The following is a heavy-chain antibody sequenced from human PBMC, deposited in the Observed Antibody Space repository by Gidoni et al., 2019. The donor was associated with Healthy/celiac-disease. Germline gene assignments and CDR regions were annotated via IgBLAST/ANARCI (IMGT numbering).Heavy chain of an antibody. Sequence: QVQLVESGGGVVQPGRSLRLSCEASGFTFSSYGMHWVRQAPGKGLEWVAVIWYDGSNKYYADSVKGRFTISRDNSKNTLYLQMNSLRAEDTAVYYCASGVSRAVAGTGLFDYWGQGTLVTVSS. CDR1: GFTFSSYG. V-gene: IGHV3-33*01. D-gene: IGHD6-19*01. J-gene: IGHJ4*02. CDR3: ASGVSRAVAGTGLFDY. CDR2: IWYDGSNK.